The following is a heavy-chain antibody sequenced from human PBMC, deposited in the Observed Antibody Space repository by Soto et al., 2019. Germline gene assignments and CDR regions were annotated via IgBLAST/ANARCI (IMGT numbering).Heavy chain of an antibody. CDR1: GDSVSSNSAA. J-gene: IGHJ6*02. CDR2: TYYRSKWYN. CDR3: AREGTGFGELLGYYYYGMAV. D-gene: IGHD3-10*01. Sequence: SQTLSLTCAISGDSVSSNSAAWNWIRQSPSRGLEWLGRTYYRSKWYNDYAVSVKSRITINPDTSKNQFSLQLNSVTPEDTAVYYCAREGTGFGELLGYYYYGMAVWGQGTTVTVSS. V-gene: IGHV6-1*01.